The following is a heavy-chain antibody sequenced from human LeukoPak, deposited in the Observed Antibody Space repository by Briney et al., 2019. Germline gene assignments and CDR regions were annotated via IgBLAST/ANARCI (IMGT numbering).Heavy chain of an antibody. D-gene: IGHD5-24*01. Sequence: GGSLRLSCAASGFTFSNYSMNWVRRAPGKGLEWVSYISRSSSIIYYADSVKGRFTISRDNAKNSLYLQMNSLRAEDTAVYYCARDNSVRDEAWWFNPWGQGTLVTVSS. CDR2: ISRSSSII. V-gene: IGHV3-48*01. CDR1: GFTFSNYS. CDR3: ARDNSVRDEAWWFNP. J-gene: IGHJ5*02.